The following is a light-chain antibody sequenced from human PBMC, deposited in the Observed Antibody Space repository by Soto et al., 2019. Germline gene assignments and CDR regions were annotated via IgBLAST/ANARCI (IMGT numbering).Light chain of an antibody. CDR2: AAS. Sequence: EIVMTQSPATLSVSPGERATLSCRASQSISSNLAWYQQKPGQAPRLLIYAASTRATSIPARFSGSGAGTEFSLTLSSLQSEDFAVYYCQQYNTGPQTLGQGTKLELK. J-gene: IGKJ2*01. CDR3: QQYNTGPQT. V-gene: IGKV3-15*01. CDR1: QSISSN.